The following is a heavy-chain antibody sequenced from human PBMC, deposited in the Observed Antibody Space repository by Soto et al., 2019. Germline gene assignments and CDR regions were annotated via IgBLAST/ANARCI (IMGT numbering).Heavy chain of an antibody. CDR1: GGTFSSYA. CDR3: ASGYGDLYYYGMDV. Sequence: GASVKVSCKASGGTFSSYAISWVRQAPGQGLEWMGGIIPIFGTANYAQKFQGRVTITADKSTSTAYMELSSLRSEDTAVYYCASGYGDLYYYGMDVWGQGTTVTVSS. CDR2: IIPIFGTA. D-gene: IGHD4-17*01. V-gene: IGHV1-69*06. J-gene: IGHJ6*02.